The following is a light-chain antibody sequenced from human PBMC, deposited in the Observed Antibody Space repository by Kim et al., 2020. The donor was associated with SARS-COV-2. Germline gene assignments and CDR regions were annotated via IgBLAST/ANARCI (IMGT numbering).Light chain of an antibody. V-gene: IGKV3-15*01. J-gene: IGKJ1*01. CDR1: QSISST. CDR2: GAS. Sequence: EIVLTQSPATLSVSPGERATLSCRASQSISSTLALYQQKLCQAPRLLIYGASTRTTGIPAWFSGSGSGTGFTLTISSLQSEDFAFYYCQQYNNWPPWTLGQGTKVDIK. CDR3: QQYNNWPPWT.